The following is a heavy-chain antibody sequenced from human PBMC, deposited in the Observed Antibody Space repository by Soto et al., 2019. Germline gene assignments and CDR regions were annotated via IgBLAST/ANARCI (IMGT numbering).Heavy chain of an antibody. Sequence: PSETLSLTCTVSGGPVSSGSYYWSWIRQPPGKGLEWIGYIYYSGSTNYNPSLKSRVTISVDTSKNQFSLKLSSATAADTAVYYCARTTDYDFWSGYTHSGYDQTDYWGQETLVTVSS. V-gene: IGHV4-61*01. D-gene: IGHD3-3*01. CDR2: IYYSGST. CDR1: GGPVSSGSYY. CDR3: ARTTDYDFWSGYTHSGYDQTDY. J-gene: IGHJ4*02.